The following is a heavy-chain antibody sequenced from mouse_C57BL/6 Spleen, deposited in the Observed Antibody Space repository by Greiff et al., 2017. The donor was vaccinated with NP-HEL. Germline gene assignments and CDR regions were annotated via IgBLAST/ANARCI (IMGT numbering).Heavy chain of an antibody. CDR2: IWSGGST. V-gene: IGHV2-2*01. Sequence: QVQLQQSGPGLVQPSQSLSITCTVSGFSLTSYGVHWVRQSPGKGLEWLGVIWSGGSTDYNAAFISRLSISKDNSKSQVFFKMNSLQADDTAIYYCARGLTGPAYWGQGTLVTVSA. J-gene: IGHJ3*01. CDR3: ARGLTGPAY. D-gene: IGHD4-1*01. CDR1: GFSLTSYG.